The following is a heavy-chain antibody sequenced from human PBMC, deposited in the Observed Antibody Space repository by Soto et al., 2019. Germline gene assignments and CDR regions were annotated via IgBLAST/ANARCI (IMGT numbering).Heavy chain of an antibody. D-gene: IGHD6-25*01. CDR1: GFTVNSNH. J-gene: IGHJ3*01. Sequence: EVQLDETGGGLVQPGGSLRLSCAASGFTVNSNHMSWVLQAPGKGLEWVSLIYSAGRTHYADSVKGRFTVSRDNSENRLFLQMNNLEGGDTAVYYCARDYLGSGWPRVGFDVWGLGTMVTVSS. V-gene: IGHV3-53*02. CDR3: ARDYLGSGWPRVGFDV. CDR2: IYSAGRT.